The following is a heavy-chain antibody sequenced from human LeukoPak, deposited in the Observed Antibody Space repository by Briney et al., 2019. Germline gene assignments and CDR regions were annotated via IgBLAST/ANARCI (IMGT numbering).Heavy chain of an antibody. D-gene: IGHD2-15*01. CDR3: ARGRDCSGGSCYCDY. CDR1: GFTFSSYW. V-gene: IGHV3-7*01. CDR2: IKQDGSEK. Sequence: GGSLRFSCAASGFTFSSYWMSWVRQAPGKGLEWVANIKQDGSEKYYVDSVKGRFTISRDNAKNSLYLQMNSLRAEDTAVYYCARGRDCSGGSCYCDYWGQGTLVTVSS. J-gene: IGHJ4*02.